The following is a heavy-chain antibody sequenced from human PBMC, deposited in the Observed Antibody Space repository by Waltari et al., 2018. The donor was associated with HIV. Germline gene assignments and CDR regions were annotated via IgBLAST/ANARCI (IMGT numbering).Heavy chain of an antibody. D-gene: IGHD5-18*01. Sequence: QVQLVQSGAEVKKPGASVKVSCKASGYTFTSYAMHWVRQAPGQRLEWMGWINAGNGNTKYSQKFQGRVTITRDTAASTAYMELSSLRSEDTAVYYCARGRGYSYGHSLDYWGQGTLVTVSS. CDR1: GYTFTSYA. CDR2: INAGNGNT. CDR3: ARGRGYSYGHSLDY. J-gene: IGHJ4*02. V-gene: IGHV1-3*01.